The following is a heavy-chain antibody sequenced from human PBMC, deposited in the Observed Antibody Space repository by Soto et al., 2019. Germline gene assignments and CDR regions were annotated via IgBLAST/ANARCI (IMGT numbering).Heavy chain of an antibody. CDR3: ARDYYASGSTCSPFFC. V-gene: IGHV1-18*01. D-gene: IGHD3-10*01. Sequence: ASVKVSCKASGYSCTNYGISWVRQAPGQGLEWMGWISGHNGNTNYAQRLQGRVTMTTDTSTSTAYMELRSLRSDDTAVYYCARDYYASGSTCSPFFCWGQGTLVTVSS. CDR1: GYSCTNYG. CDR2: ISGHNGNT. J-gene: IGHJ4*02.